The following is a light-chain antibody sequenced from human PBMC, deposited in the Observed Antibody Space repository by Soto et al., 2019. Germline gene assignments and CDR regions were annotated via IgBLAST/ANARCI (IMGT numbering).Light chain of an antibody. V-gene: IGKV3-20*01. J-gene: IGKJ2*01. Sequence: EIVLTQSPGTLSLSPGERATLSCRASQSVRSNYLAWYQQKPGQAPRLLIYGASSRATGIPDRFSGTGSVTDFTLTISSLVPEYFAVYYCQQYGRSPYTFGQATKLQIK. CDR2: GAS. CDR1: QSVRSNY. CDR3: QQYGRSPYT.